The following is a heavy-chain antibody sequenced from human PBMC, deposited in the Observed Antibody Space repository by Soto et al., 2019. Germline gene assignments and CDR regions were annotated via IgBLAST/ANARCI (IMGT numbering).Heavy chain of an antibody. Sequence: QVQLRESGPGLVKPSETLSLTCFVSGDSLTVGGHYWTWIRQHPGKGLDWIGYIYHSGGTYYNPSLKSRVTISVDTSENRFSLRLTSVAAADTAVYYCARGKNGFDLWGQGKMVTVSS. CDR2: IYHSGGT. J-gene: IGHJ3*01. CDR1: GDSLTVGGHY. CDR3: ARGKNGFDL. V-gene: IGHV4-31*03.